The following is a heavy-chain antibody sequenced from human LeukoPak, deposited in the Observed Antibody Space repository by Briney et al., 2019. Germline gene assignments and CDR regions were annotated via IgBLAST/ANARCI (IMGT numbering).Heavy chain of an antibody. J-gene: IGHJ4*02. CDR1: GFSFKDYY. V-gene: IGHV3-11*01. CDR3: ARGPRILAAGSYFFDY. D-gene: IGHD6-13*01. CDR2: INVNGGAM. Sequence: GGSLRLSCAASGFSFKDYYYSRIRQAPGKGLEWVSFINVNGGAMYYADFVKGRFTISRQNAQNSVYLEMNSLRDEDTAVYYCARGPRILAAGSYFFDYWGRGSLVTVSS.